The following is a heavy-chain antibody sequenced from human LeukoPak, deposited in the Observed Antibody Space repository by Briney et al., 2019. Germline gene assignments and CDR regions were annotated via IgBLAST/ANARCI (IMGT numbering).Heavy chain of an antibody. CDR2: ITGGVGST. CDR3: ARVGLLTGYHAFDV. J-gene: IGHJ3*01. D-gene: IGHD3-9*01. CDR1: GFTFSNYA. V-gene: IGHV3-23*01. Sequence: GGSLRLSCAASGFTFSNYAMSWVRQVPGKGLEWVAAITGGVGSTFHADSVKGRFTISRDNSKNTLYLQMSILRTEDTAMYYCARVGLLTGYHAFDVWGLGTMVTVSS.